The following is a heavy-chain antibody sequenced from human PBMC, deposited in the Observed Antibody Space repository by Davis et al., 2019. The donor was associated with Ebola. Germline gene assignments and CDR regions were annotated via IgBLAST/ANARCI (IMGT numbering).Heavy chain of an antibody. CDR2: INHRGST. CDR1: DGSFSGYY. V-gene: IGHV4-34*01. CDR3: ARRGRMVRGVIITYYGMDV. J-gene: IGHJ6*02. Sequence: SETLSLTCAVYDGSFSGYYWTWIRQTPGRGLEWIGDINHRGSTNYNPSLKSRVTISIDTSRNQFPLKLSSVTAADTAVYYCARRGRMVRGVIITYYGMDVWGQGTTVTVSS. D-gene: IGHD3-10*01.